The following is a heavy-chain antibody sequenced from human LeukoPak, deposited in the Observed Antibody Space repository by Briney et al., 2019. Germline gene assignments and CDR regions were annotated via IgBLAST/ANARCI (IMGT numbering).Heavy chain of an antibody. D-gene: IGHD3-3*01. V-gene: IGHV1-18*01. CDR3: AREYYDFWSGYHNWFDL. CDR1: GYTFTSYG. J-gene: IGHJ5*02. CDR2: ISAYNGNT. Sequence: ASVKVSCKASGYTFTSYGISWVRQAPGQGLEWMGWISAYNGNTNYAQKLQGRVTMTTDTSTSTAYMELRSLRSDDTAVYYCAREYYDFWSGYHNWFDLWGQGTLVTVSS.